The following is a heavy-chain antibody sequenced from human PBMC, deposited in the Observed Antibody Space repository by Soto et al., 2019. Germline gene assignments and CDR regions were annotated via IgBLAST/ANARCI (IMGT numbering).Heavy chain of an antibody. Sequence: QVQLQESGPGVVKPSETLSLTCTISGGSISGYYWTWIRQSPGKGLEYIGYVYNGNTNYNPSFKSQVTISLDTSQNHVSPKLSSETAADTAVDYCGRITSHGDYAYCGQATLVTVSS. CDR1: GGSISGYY. CDR3: GRITSHGDYAY. V-gene: IGHV4-59*08. CDR2: VYNGNT. J-gene: IGHJ4*02. D-gene: IGHD4-17*01.